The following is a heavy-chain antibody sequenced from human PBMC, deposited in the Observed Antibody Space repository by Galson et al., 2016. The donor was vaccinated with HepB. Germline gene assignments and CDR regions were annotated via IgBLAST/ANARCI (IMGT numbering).Heavy chain of an antibody. J-gene: IGHJ4*02. V-gene: IGHV3-48*02. Sequence: SLRLSCAASGFIFSTHNMNWVRQAPGKGLEWVSYIESTGSPIYYADSVKGRFIISRDNAKNSLDLQMNCLRDEDTAVYYCASDGGFGIHFDSWGQGTLVTVSS. CDR2: IESTGSPI. CDR1: GFIFSTHN. CDR3: ASDGGFGIHFDS. D-gene: IGHD2-15*01.